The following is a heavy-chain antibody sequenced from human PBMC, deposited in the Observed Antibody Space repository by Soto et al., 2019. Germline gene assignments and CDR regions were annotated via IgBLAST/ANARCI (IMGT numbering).Heavy chain of an antibody. J-gene: IGHJ4*02. Sequence: QVQLVQSGAEVKKPGSSVKVSCKASGGTFSSYAISWVRQAPGQGLEWMGGIIPIFGTANYAQKFQGRVTITADEATSTAYMELSSLRSEDTAVYYCARAPVGEGSSSPGHFDYWGQGTLVTVSS. D-gene: IGHD6-6*01. CDR1: GGTFSSYA. CDR3: ARAPVGEGSSSPGHFDY. V-gene: IGHV1-69*01. CDR2: IIPIFGTA.